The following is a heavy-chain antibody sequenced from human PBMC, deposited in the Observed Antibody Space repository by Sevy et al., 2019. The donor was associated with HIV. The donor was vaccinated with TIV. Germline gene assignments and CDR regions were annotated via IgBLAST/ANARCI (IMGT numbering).Heavy chain of an antibody. V-gene: IGHV3-21*01. CDR2: ISSSSTYI. CDR1: GFTIRTYN. CDR3: ARDLVIPATTDYFYYGMDV. D-gene: IGHD2-15*01. Sequence: GGSLKLSCAASGFTIRTYNMNWVRQAPGKGLEWVSSISSSSTYIYYADSVKGRFTISRDNAKNSLYLQMISLRAEDTAVYYCARDLVIPATTDYFYYGMDVWGQGTTVTVSS. J-gene: IGHJ6*02.